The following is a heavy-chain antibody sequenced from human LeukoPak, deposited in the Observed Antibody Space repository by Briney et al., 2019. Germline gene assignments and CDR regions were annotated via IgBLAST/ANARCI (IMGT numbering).Heavy chain of an antibody. CDR2: IYTSRST. CDR1: GGSFSGDF. Sequence: PSQTLSLASTVSGGSFSGDFWSWVRQPAGNGLECIGRIYTSRSTIYIPTLKSRVTMSVDTSKNQFSLKLSSVTAADTAVYYCARERVATRFDYWGQGTLVTVSS. D-gene: IGHD5-12*01. J-gene: IGHJ4*02. CDR3: ARERVATRFDY. V-gene: IGHV4-4*07.